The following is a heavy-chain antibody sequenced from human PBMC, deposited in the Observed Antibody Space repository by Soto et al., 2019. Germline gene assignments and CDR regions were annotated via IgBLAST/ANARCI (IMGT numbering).Heavy chain of an antibody. D-gene: IGHD3-22*01. J-gene: IGHJ4*02. CDR1: GFTFSSYG. CDR2: ISYDGSNK. Sequence: GGSLRLSCAASGFTFSSYGIHWVRQAPGKGLEWVALISYDGSNKYYADSVKGRFTISRDNSKNTLYLQMNSLRAEDTAMYYCAKDAPYYYDSSGYYGPFDYWGQGTLVTVPS. CDR3: AKDAPYYYDSSGYYGPFDY. V-gene: IGHV3-30*18.